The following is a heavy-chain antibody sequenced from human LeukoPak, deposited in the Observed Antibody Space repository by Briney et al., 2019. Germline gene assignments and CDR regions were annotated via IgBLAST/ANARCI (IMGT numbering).Heavy chain of an antibody. Sequence: GASVKVSCKASGYTFTSCAMNWVRQAPGQGLEWMGWINTNTGNPTYAEGFTGRFVFSLDTSVTTAYLQISSLKAEDTAVYYCARGGNNAFDIWGQGTMVTVSS. J-gene: IGHJ3*02. CDR1: GYTFTSCA. V-gene: IGHV7-4-1*02. CDR2: INTNTGNP. CDR3: ARGGNNAFDI. D-gene: IGHD5-12*01.